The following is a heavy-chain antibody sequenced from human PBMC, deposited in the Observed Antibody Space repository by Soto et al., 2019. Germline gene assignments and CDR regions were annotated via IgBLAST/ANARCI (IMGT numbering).Heavy chain of an antibody. V-gene: IGHV1-2*04. Sequence: GASVKVSCKASGYTFTGYYMHWVRQAPGQGLEWMGWINPNSGGTNYAQKLQGWVTMTRDTSISTAYMELSRLRSDDTAVYYCARDYGRTEDSSSNWFDPWGQGTLVTVSS. D-gene: IGHD6-6*01. CDR1: GYTFTGYY. CDR3: ARDYGRTEDSSSNWFDP. J-gene: IGHJ5*02. CDR2: INPNSGGT.